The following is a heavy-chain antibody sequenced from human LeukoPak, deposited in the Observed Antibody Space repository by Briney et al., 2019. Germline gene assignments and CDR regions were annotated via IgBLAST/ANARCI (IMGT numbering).Heavy chain of an antibody. J-gene: IGHJ4*02. CDR3: TKWSGFGDD. Sequence: QPGGSLRLSCAASGFTFSSNSMTWVRQTPGKGLEWVSGISGSGDSTFYADSVKGRFTISRDNSRNTLYLQMSSLRPEETAVYYCTKWSGFGDDWGQGTLVTVSS. CDR1: GFTFSSNS. D-gene: IGHD3-10*01. CDR2: ISGSGDST. V-gene: IGHV3-23*01.